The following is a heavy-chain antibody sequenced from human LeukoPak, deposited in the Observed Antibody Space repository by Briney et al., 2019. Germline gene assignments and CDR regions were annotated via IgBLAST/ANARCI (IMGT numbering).Heavy chain of an antibody. J-gene: IGHJ4*02. CDR3: ASFPVRSGSYYPEDY. CDR2: INPNSGGT. V-gene: IGHV1-2*02. Sequence: ASVKVSCRASGYTFTGYYMHWVRQAPGQGLEWMGWINPNSGGTNYAQKFQGRVTKTRDTSISTAYMELSSLRSDDTAVYYCASFPVRSGSYYPEDYWGQGTLVTVSS. D-gene: IGHD3-10*01. CDR1: GYTFTGYY.